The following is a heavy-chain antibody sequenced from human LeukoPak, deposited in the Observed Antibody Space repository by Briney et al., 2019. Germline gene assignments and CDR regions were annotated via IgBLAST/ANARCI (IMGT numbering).Heavy chain of an antibody. V-gene: IGHV4-59*01. Sequence: PSETLSLTCTVSGGSISSYYWSWIRQPPGKGLEWIGYIYYSGSTNYNPSLKSRVTISVDTSKNQFSLKLSSVTAADTAVYYCARGEYQLLYWWLDPWGQGTLVTVSS. D-gene: IGHD2-2*02. CDR3: ARGEYQLLYWWLDP. J-gene: IGHJ5*02. CDR2: IYYSGST. CDR1: GGSISSYY.